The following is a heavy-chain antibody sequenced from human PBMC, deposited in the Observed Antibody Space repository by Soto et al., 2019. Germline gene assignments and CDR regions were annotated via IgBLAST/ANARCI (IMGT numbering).Heavy chain of an antibody. V-gene: IGHV1-18*01. CDR3: ARGWGKYFGVNDF. D-gene: IGHD2-8*01. CDR2: ISGYGGKR. CDR1: GYTFNTFG. Sequence: ASVKVSCKASGYTFNTFGVTWVRQAPGEGLEWMGCISGYGGKRDYSRKLQGRITLTADPSTSTSYMELRNLTSDDTAVYYCARGWGKYFGVNDFRGQRTLDTGSS. J-gene: IGHJ4*02.